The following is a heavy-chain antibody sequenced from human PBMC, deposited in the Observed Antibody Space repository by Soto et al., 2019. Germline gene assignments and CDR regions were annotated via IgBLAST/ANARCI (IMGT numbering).Heavy chain of an antibody. D-gene: IGHD3-22*01. J-gene: IGHJ6*02. CDR2: MNPNSGNS. V-gene: IGHV1-8*01. CDR1: GFTFTTYD. CDR3: ARADNSVWANGDYGMVV. Sequence: ASVKVSCKASGFTFTTYDIDWVRQATGQGLEWMGWMNPNSGNSGYAQKFQGRITMTRDTSISTVYMELSSLRAEDTAVYYCARADNSVWANGDYGMVVWGQATTVTVTS.